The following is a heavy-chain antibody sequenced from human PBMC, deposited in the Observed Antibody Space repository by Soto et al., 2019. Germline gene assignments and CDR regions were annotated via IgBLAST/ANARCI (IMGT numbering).Heavy chain of an antibody. J-gene: IGHJ4*02. Sequence: SETLSLTCTVSGGSISSGGYYWNWIRQHPGKGLEWIGYSYFSGNTYYNPSLKSRVTISVDTSKNQFSLRLSSVTAADTAVYYCARDPQYTDSSSYYVSSGNFDYWGQGMLVTVSS. CDR3: ARDPQYTDSSSYYVSSGNFDY. CDR1: GGSISSGGYY. CDR2: SYFSGNT. V-gene: IGHV4-31*03. D-gene: IGHD3-22*01.